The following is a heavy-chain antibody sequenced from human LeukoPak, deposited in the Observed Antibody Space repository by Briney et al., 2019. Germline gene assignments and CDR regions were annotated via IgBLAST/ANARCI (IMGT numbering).Heavy chain of an antibody. CDR1: GGSISSSSHY. Sequence: PSETLSLTCTVSGGSISSSSHYWGWIRQPPGKGLEWIGSIYYSGSTYYNPSLKSRVTISVDTSKNQFSLKLSSVTAADTAVYYCARMGMGVDAFDIWGQGTMLTVSS. CDR3: ARMGMGVDAFDI. J-gene: IGHJ3*02. CDR2: IYYSGST. V-gene: IGHV4-39*01. D-gene: IGHD3-16*01.